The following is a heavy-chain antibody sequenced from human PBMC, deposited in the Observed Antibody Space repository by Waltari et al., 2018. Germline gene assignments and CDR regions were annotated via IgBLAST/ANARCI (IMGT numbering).Heavy chain of an antibody. CDR2: MFYNGSP. Sequence: QVQLQASGPGLVKPSETLSLTCTVSGGSITTYYWTWIRQPPGRGLEWIGYMFYNGSPNYNPSLKSRVTISIDTSKNQVSLNLSSVTAADTAIYYCARDTIAVGYFDLWGQGTLVTVSS. CDR1: GGSITTYY. D-gene: IGHD6-19*01. J-gene: IGHJ4*02. V-gene: IGHV4-59*01. CDR3: ARDTIAVGYFDL.